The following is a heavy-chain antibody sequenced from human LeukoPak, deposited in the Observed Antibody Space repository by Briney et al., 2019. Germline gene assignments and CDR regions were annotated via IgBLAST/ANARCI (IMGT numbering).Heavy chain of an antibody. CDR3: ARDPGGDYVDY. Sequence: PGGSLRLSCAASGFTFRSYEMNWFRQAPGEGLEWVSYISSSGSAVYYADSVKGRFTISRDNAKNSLCLQMNSLRGVDTAVYYCARDPGGDYVDYWGQGTLVTVSS. J-gene: IGHJ4*02. V-gene: IGHV3-48*03. D-gene: IGHD3-16*01. CDR1: GFTFRSYE. CDR2: ISSSGSAV.